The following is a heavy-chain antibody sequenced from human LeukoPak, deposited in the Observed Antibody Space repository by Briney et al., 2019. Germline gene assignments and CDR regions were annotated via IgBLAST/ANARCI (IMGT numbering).Heavy chain of an antibody. V-gene: IGHV3-15*01. CDR1: GFTFSSYS. CDR3: TTEFTYYDFWSGYY. Sequence: PGGSLRLSCAASGFTFSSYSMTWVRQAPGKGLEWVGRIKSKTDGGTTDYAAPVKGRFTISRDDSKNTLYLQMNSLKTEDTAVYYCTTEFTYYDFWSGYYWGQGTLVTVSS. CDR2: IKSKTDGGTT. D-gene: IGHD3-3*01. J-gene: IGHJ4*02.